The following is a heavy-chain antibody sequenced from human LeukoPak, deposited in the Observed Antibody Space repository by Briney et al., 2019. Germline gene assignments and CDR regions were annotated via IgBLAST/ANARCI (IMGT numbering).Heavy chain of an antibody. CDR1: GGSISSSSYS. J-gene: IGHJ6*03. CDR3: ARVAGSSSWDYYYYYYMDV. Sequence: SSETLSLTCTVSGGSISSSSYSGSWIRQPAEKGLEWIGRIYTSGSTNYNPSLKSRVTISVDTSKNQFSLKLSSVSAADTAVYYCARVAGSSSWDYYYYYYMDVWGKGTTVTVSS. CDR2: IYTSGST. D-gene: IGHD6-13*01. V-gene: IGHV4-61*02.